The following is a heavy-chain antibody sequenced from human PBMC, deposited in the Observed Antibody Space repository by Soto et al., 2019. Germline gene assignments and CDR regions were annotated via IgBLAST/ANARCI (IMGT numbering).Heavy chain of an antibody. CDR3: ARDPEKYRGSDLRLDP. D-gene: IGHD5-12*01. Sequence: LXRSSAPTLFTLSNHEMNDVRQAPGDGLEWVSYSSSRGKTIYYADPVKHGSTITSDNAKNSLYLQMNGLRSEHTVVYYCARDPEKYRGSDLRLDPWGQGTLVTL. CDR1: LFTLSNHE. CDR2: SSSRGKTI. V-gene: IGHV3-48*03. J-gene: IGHJ5*02.